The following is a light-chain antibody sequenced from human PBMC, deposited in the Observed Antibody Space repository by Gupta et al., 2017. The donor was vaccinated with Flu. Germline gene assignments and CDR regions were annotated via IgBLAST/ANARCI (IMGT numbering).Light chain of an antibody. Sequence: NHIASESVHWYQQRPGQAPVVVVYDDTDRPSGIPERFSGSHSGNTATLTISRVEAGDEADYYCQVWDYNSDRPLYVFGTGTKVTVL. J-gene: IGLJ1*01. CDR3: QVWDYNSDRPLYV. CDR2: DDT. CDR1: HIASES. V-gene: IGLV3-21*02.